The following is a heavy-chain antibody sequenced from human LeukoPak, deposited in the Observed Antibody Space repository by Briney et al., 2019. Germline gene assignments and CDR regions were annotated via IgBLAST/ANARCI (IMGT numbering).Heavy chain of an antibody. CDR1: GFIFSSYG. V-gene: IGHV3-23*01. D-gene: IGHD3-22*01. Sequence: GGSLRLSCAASGFIFSSYGMSWVRQAPGKGLEWVSGISGSGGRIYYADSVKGRFTISRDNSKNTLYLQMNSLRAEDTAVYYCATMIVEVIHPLDYWGQGTLVTVSS. CDR2: ISGSGGRI. J-gene: IGHJ4*02. CDR3: ATMIVEVIHPLDY.